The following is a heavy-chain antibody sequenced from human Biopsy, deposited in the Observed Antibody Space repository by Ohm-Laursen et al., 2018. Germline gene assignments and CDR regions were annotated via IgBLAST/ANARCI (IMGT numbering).Heavy chain of an antibody. Sequence: SQTLSLTCTVSGCSISSYYWSWIRQPPGKGLECIGNIYYSGRPNYSPTLKSRVTMSVDTSKNQFSLKLSSVTAADTAVYYCARLWGGYHFHGMDVWGQGTTVTVSS. V-gene: IGHV4-59*08. CDR3: ARLWGGYHFHGMDV. D-gene: IGHD7-27*01. CDR2: IYYSGRP. CDR1: GCSISSYY. J-gene: IGHJ6*02.